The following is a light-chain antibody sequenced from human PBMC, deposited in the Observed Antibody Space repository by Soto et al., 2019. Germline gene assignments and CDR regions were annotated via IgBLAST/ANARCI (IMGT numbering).Light chain of an antibody. CDR2: GAS. J-gene: IGKJ1*01. CDR3: QQFNTYPRT. Sequence: EIVLTQSPGTLSLSPGERATLSCRASQSVSSSYLAWYQQKPGQAPRLLIYGASSRATGIPDRFSGSGSGTEFTLTISSLQPEDFATYYCQQFNTYPRTFGQGTKVDI. V-gene: IGKV3-20*01. CDR1: QSVSSSY.